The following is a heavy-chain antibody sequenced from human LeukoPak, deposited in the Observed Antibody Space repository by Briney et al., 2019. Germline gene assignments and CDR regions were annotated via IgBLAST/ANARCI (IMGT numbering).Heavy chain of an antibody. CDR3: ARVNPRGDGYNNYYFDY. D-gene: IGHD5-24*01. J-gene: IGHJ4*02. Sequence: SETLSLTCTVSGGSISSGDYYWSWIRQPPGKGLEWIGYIYYSGGTYYNPSLKSRVTISVDTSKNQFSLKLSSVTAADTAVYYCARVNPRGDGYNNYYFDYWGQGTLVTVSS. V-gene: IGHV4-30-4*01. CDR2: IYYSGGT. CDR1: GGSISSGDYY.